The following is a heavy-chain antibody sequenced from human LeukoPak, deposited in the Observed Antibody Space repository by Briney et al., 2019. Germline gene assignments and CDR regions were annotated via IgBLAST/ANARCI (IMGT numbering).Heavy chain of an antibody. D-gene: IGHD6-19*01. CDR1: GGSISSSNW. J-gene: IGHJ3*02. V-gene: IGHV4-4*02. CDR2: IYHSGST. Sequence: SGTLSLTCAVSGGSISSSNWWSWVRQPPGKGLEWIGEIYHSGSTNYNPSLKSRVTISVDKSKNQFSLKLSSVTAADTAVYYCARVLTGSRWYREIDAFDIWGQGTMVTVSS. CDR3: ARVLTGSRWYREIDAFDI.